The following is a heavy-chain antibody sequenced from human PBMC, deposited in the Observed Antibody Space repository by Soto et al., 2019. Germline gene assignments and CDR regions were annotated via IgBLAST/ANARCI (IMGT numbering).Heavy chain of an antibody. J-gene: IGHJ4*02. CDR3: VRGGGYDSFDF. CDR2: ISHLETT. CDR1: GLTLSSGSYS. V-gene: IGHV4-30-2*06. D-gene: IGHD2-15*01. Sequence: SETLSHTRSVSGLTLSSGSYSRNLIRQSPGKGLECLGYISHLETTYYKPSFRSRLSLSIDRTRNQFFLSLSSMIAADKAVYYCVRGGGYDSFDFWGQG.